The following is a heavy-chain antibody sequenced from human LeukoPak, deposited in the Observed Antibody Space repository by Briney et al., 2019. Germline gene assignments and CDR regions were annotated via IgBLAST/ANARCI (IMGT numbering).Heavy chain of an antibody. J-gene: IGHJ6*03. CDR1: GYTFGTHW. CDR2: INPSGDFR. CDR3: ARVRSAYSSSPLGYYYMDV. Sequence: ASVKVSCKASGYTFGTHWMHWVRQAPGQGLEWLGIINPSGDFRSYAQKFQGRITVTRDMSTSTAYMELRSLRSDDTAVYYCARVRSAYSSSPLGYYYMDVWGKGTTVTVSS. D-gene: IGHD6-6*01. V-gene: IGHV1-46*01.